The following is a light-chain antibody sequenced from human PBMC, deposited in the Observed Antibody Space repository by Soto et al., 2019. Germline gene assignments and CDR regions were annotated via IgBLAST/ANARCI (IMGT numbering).Light chain of an antibody. CDR1: SSDVGGYNF. V-gene: IGLV2-14*01. J-gene: IGLJ2*01. Sequence: QSALTQPASVSGSPGQSITISCTGTSSDVGGYNFVSWYQQHPGKAPKLMIFEVNNRPSGVSNRFSGSKSGNTASLTISGLQAEDEADYYCNSWTSSTTQVLGGGTKLTVL. CDR2: EVN. CDR3: NSWTSSTTQV.